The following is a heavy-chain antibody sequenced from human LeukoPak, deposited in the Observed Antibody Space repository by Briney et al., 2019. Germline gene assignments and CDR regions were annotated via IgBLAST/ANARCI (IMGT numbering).Heavy chain of an antibody. CDR3: ARDRYYYDSSGYLPFDY. Sequence: SGTLSLTCAVSGGSISRSNWWSWVRQPPGKGLEWIGEIYHSGSTNYNPSLKSRVTISVDKSKNQFSLKLSSVTAADTAVYYCARDRYYYDSSGYLPFDYWGQGTLVTVSS. D-gene: IGHD3-22*01. CDR1: GGSISRSNW. CDR2: IYHSGST. J-gene: IGHJ4*02. V-gene: IGHV4-4*02.